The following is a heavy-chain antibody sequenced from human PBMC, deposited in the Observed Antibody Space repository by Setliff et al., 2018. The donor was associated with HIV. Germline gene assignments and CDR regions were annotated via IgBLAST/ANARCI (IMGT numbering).Heavy chain of an antibody. CDR2: IYYSGST. J-gene: IGHJ6*03. Sequence: SETLSLTCTVSGGSISIYYWSWIRQPPGKGLEWIGYIYYSGSTNYNPSLKSRVTISVDTSKNQFSLKLSSVTAADTAVYYCERHRLLTFGGNYRYSPYYDMDVWGKGTTVTVSS. V-gene: IGHV4-59*08. D-gene: IGHD3-16*02. CDR3: ERHRLLTFGGNYRYSPYYDMDV. CDR1: GGSISIYY.